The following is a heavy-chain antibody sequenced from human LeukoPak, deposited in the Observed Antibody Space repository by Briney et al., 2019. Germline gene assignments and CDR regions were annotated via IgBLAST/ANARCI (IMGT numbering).Heavy chain of an antibody. V-gene: IGHV4-34*01. CDR2: INHSGST. CDR3: ARVIPPSTVTTPYYFDY. CDR1: GGSFSGYY. D-gene: IGHD4-17*01. Sequence: PSETLSLTCAVYGGSFSGYYWSWIRQPPGKGLEWIGEINHSGSTNYNPSLKSRVTISVDTSKNQFSLKLSSVTAADTAVYYCARVIPPSTVTTPYYFDYWGQGTLVTVSS. J-gene: IGHJ4*02.